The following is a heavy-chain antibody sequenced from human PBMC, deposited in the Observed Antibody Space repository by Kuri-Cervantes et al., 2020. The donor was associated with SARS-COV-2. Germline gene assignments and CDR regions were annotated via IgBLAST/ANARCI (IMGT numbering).Heavy chain of an antibody. D-gene: IGHD2-21*01. CDR3: AKDRVGVLDS. CDR2: ISSSSSYI. J-gene: IGHJ5*01. V-gene: IGHV3-21*01. CDR1: GFTFSSYS. Sequence: GESLKISCAVSGFTFSSYSMNWVRQAPGKGLEWVSSISSSSSYIYYADSVKGRFTISRDNSNNTLYLQVNRLRAEDTALYYCAKDRVGVLDSWGQGTQVTVSS.